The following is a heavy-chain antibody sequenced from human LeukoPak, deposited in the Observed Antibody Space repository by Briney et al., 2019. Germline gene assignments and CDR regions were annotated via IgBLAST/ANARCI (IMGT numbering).Heavy chain of an antibody. CDR1: GGSISSYY. CDR2: IYYSGST. Sequence: SETLSLTCTVSGGSISSYYWSWIRQPPGKRLEWIGYIYYSGSTNYNPSLKSRVTMSLDTSKNQFSLKLSSVTAADTAVYYCAREFCCGSYDYWGQGALVTVSS. V-gene: IGHV4-59*01. CDR3: AREFCCGSYDY. J-gene: IGHJ4*02. D-gene: IGHD5-18*01.